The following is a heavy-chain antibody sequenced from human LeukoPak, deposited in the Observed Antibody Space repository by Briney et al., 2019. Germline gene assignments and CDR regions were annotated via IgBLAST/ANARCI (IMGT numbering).Heavy chain of an antibody. CDR3: ARGHAIQLWLNPPDY. Sequence: PGGSLRLSCAASGFTFSSYAMHWVRQAPGKGLEWVAVISYDGSNKYYADSVKGRFTISRDNSKNTLYLQMNSLRAEDMAVYYCARGHAIQLWLNPPDYWGQGTLVTVSS. CDR1: GFTFSSYA. J-gene: IGHJ4*02. D-gene: IGHD5-18*01. CDR2: ISYDGSNK. V-gene: IGHV3-30-3*01.